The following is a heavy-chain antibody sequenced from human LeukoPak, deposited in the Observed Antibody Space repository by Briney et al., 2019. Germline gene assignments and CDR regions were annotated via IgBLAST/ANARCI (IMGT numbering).Heavy chain of an antibody. V-gene: IGHV3-30*02. Sequence: TGGSLRLSCAASGFTFSSYGMHWVRQAPGKGLEWVAFIRYDGSNKYYADSVKGRFTISRDNPKNTLYLQMNSLRAEDTAIYYCAKEYTGTFSPFPSYFDNWGQGTLVTVSS. CDR3: AKEYTGTFSPFPSYFDN. CDR2: IRYDGSNK. J-gene: IGHJ4*02. D-gene: IGHD1-26*01. CDR1: GFTFSSYG.